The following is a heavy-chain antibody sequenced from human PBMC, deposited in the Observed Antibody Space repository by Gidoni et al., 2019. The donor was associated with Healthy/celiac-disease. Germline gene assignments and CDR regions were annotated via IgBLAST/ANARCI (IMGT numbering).Heavy chain of an antibody. CDR2: IYHSGST. J-gene: IGHJ4*02. D-gene: IGHD3-22*01. Sequence: QVQLQESGPGLVKPSETLSLTCTVSGYSISSGYYWGWIRQPPGKGLEWIGSIYHSGSTYYNPSLKSRVTLSVDTSKNQFSLKLSSVTAADTAVYYCATTADYYDSSGYPYWGQGTLVTVSS. V-gene: IGHV4-38-2*02. CDR3: ATTADYYDSSGYPY. CDR1: GYSISSGYY.